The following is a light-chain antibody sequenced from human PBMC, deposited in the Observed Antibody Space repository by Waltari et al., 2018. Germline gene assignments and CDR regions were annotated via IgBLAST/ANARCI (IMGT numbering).Light chain of an antibody. CDR3: SAYTYSSPFAWA. J-gene: IGLJ3*02. CDR1: SRDIGASSF. V-gene: IGLV2-14*03. Sequence: QSALTQPAPVSGSPGQSLTLSCTGTSRDIGASSFVSWYQQHPGKAPKLIIFDVNKRPSGISDRFSGSKSGNTASLTISRLQTGDEADYFCSAYTYSSPFAWAFGGGTKVTVL. CDR2: DVN.